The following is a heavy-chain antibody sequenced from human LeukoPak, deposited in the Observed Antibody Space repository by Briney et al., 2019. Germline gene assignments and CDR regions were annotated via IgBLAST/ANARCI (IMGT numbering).Heavy chain of an antibody. J-gene: IGHJ4*02. Sequence: GGSLRLSCAASGFTVSSNYMSWVRQAPGKGLEWVSVIYSGGNTYYADSVTGRFTISRDNAKNSLYLQMNSLRAENTAVYYCARSRGSYFDYWGQGTLVTVSS. CDR2: IYSGGNT. CDR1: GFTVSSNY. CDR3: ARSRGSYFDY. V-gene: IGHV3-53*01. D-gene: IGHD1-26*01.